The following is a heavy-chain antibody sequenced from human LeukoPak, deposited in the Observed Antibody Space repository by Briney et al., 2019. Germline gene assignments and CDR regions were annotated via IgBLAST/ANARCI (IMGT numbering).Heavy chain of an antibody. J-gene: IGHJ4*02. D-gene: IGHD1-26*01. CDR3: AKDRSYSGYEPLDY. V-gene: IGHV3-30*18. CDR2: ISHDGNSK. Sequence: GGSLRLSCAASGFTFSDFGTHWVRQAPGKGLESVAVISHDGNSKYSADSVKGRFTISRDNSKNTLYLQMDSLRVEDTAVYYCAKDRSYSGYEPLDYWGQGTLVTVSS. CDR1: GFTFSDFG.